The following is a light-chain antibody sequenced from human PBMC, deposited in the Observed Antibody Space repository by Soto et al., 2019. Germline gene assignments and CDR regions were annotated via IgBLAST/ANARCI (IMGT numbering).Light chain of an antibody. CDR2: GAS. Sequence: EIVLTQSPSTLSLSPGERATLSCRASQSVSSSYLAWYQQEPGHAPRLLIYGASNRATDIPDRFSGSGSGTDFALTISRLEPEDFAVYYCQQYGSSPYTFGQGTKLEIK. J-gene: IGKJ2*01. CDR3: QQYGSSPYT. V-gene: IGKV3-20*01. CDR1: QSVSSSY.